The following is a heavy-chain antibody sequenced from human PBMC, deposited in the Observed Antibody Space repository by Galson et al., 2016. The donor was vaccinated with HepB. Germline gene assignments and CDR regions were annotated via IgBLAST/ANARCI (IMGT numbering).Heavy chain of an antibody. D-gene: IGHD3-3*01. CDR3: ARVKDFWSSYLGENNY. CDR1: GGSINSDAW. V-gene: IGHV4-4*02. Sequence: ETLSLTCAVSGGSINSDAWWTWVRQPPGKGLEWIGEIYHSGTTKYNPSLKSRVTISIDKSMNYFSLKLSSVTAADTAVYYCARVKDFWSSYLGENNYWGQGILVTVSS. J-gene: IGHJ4*02. CDR2: IYHSGTT.